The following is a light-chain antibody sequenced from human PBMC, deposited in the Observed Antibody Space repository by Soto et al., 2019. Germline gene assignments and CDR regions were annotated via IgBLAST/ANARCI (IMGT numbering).Light chain of an antibody. CDR1: QRVDSY. J-gene: IGKJ1*01. V-gene: IGKV1-39*01. Sequence: DIQVTQSPSSLSASVGDSVTLSCQTSQRVDSYIHWYQHQSGKPPKLLIYAASTLQDGVPSRSSGGGSGTAFSLIITGLQPGDSATYYCQQTYTSVATFGQGTKVDIK. CDR3: QQTYTSVAT. CDR2: AAS.